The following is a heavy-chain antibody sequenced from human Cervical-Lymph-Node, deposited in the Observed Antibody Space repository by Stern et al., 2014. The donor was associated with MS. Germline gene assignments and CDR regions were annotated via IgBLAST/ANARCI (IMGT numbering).Heavy chain of an antibody. CDR2: IYYSGST. D-gene: IGHD6-19*01. Sequence: QVPLVQSGPGLVKPSETLSLTCTVSGGSISSYYWSWIRQPPGKGLAWIGYIYYSGSTNYNPSLKSRVTISVDTSKNQFSLKLSSVSAADTAVYYCARVDSGWYGYFDYWGQGTLVTVSS. J-gene: IGHJ4*02. V-gene: IGHV4-59*01. CDR3: ARVDSGWYGYFDY. CDR1: GGSISSYY.